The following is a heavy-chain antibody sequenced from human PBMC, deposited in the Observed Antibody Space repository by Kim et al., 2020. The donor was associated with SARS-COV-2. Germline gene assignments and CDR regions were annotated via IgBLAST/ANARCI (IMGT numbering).Heavy chain of an antibody. D-gene: IGHD6-13*01. Sequence: GGSLRLSCTASGFTFSSSGMAWVRQAPGKGKEWVSAIGVGGSTFYPGSVEGRFIISRDNSDNTLYLQMNSLRAEDTAIYYCAKERVCSSWGSYHEYWGQGTLVTVSS. V-gene: IGHV3-23*01. CDR3: AKERVCSSWGSYHEY. CDR1: GFTFSSSG. J-gene: IGHJ4*02. CDR2: IGVGGST.